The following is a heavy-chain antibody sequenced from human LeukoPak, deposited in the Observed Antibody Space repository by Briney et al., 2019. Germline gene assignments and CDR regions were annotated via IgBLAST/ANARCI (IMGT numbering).Heavy chain of an antibody. Sequence: PSETLSLTCAVYGGSFSTYYWSWIRQSPGKGLERIAEINHRGDTNYNPSVKSRVTISVDTSKNQFSLKVTSLTAAGTAVYYCARGPTIGETGYFDYWGQGTLVTVSS. CDR3: ARGPTIGETGYFDY. J-gene: IGHJ4*03. CDR1: GGSFSTYY. V-gene: IGHV4-34*01. CDR2: INHRGDT. D-gene: IGHD1-1*01.